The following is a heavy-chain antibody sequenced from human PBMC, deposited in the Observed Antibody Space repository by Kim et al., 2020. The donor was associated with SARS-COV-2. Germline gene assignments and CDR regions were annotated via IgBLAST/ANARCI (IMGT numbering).Heavy chain of an antibody. CDR1: GDSISDGTYY. V-gene: IGHV4-61*02. J-gene: IGHJ4*02. D-gene: IGHD5-18*01. Sequence: SETLSLTCTVSGDSISDGTYYWTWIRQSAGKGLEWIGRVLTTGSTKYNPSLQSRVTISLETSMNQFSLKLTSVTATDTAVYFCARGRYAYGYFDWWGRGTPVAVSS. CDR2: VLTTGST. CDR3: ARGRYAYGYFDW.